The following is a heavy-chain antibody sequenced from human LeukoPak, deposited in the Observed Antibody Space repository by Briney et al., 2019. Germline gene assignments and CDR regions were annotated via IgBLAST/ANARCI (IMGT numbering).Heavy chain of an antibody. CDR2: IRYDGSNK. J-gene: IGHJ4*02. CDR3: AKDPVMGVTMIVVAPMYFDY. D-gene: IGHD3-22*01. Sequence: GGFLRLSCAASGFTFSSYGMHWVRQAPGKGLEWVACIRYDGSNKYYADSVKGRFTISRDNSKNTLYLQMNSLRAEDTAVYYCAKDPVMGVTMIVVAPMYFDYWGQGTLVTVSS. CDR1: GFTFSSYG. V-gene: IGHV3-30*02.